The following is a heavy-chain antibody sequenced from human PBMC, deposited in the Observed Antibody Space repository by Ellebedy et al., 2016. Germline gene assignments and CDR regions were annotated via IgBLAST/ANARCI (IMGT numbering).Heavy chain of an antibody. CDR1: GGFISSYY. J-gene: IGHJ6*02. V-gene: IGHV4-4*07. D-gene: IGHD2-2*01. CDR2: IDSSGNT. Sequence: SETLSLTXTVSGGFISSYYWSWIRQPAGKGLEWIGRIDSSGNTDYNPSLKSRVTMSVDTSKNQFSLKLSSVTAADTAAYYCARSRSSSSSRYGMDVWGQGTTVTVSS. CDR3: ARSRSSSSSRYGMDV.